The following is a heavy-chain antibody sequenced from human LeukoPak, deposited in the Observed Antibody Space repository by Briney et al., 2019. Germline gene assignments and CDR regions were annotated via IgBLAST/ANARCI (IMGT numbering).Heavy chain of an antibody. CDR2: ISGSGSRT. CDR3: AKAGTTWDYYYGMDV. J-gene: IGHJ6*02. CDR1: GFTFSSYA. D-gene: IGHD1-1*01. V-gene: IGHV3-23*01. Sequence: GGSLRLSCAASGFTFSSYAMSWVRQAPGKGLEWVSGISGSGSRTYYADSVKGRFTISRDNSKNTLYLQMNSLIAEDTAVYYCAKAGTTWDYYYGMDVGGQGTTVTVS.